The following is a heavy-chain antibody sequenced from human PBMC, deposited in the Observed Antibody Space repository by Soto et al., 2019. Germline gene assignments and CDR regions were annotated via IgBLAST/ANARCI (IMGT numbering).Heavy chain of an antibody. V-gene: IGHV1-2*02. J-gene: IGHJ4*02. CDR3: ARDGVSLDIPYYYDCSGYAHLDY. CDR2: INPNSGGP. Sequence: APVKASCKAPGSTFTGYYMPWGRQAPGQGLEWMGWINPNSGGPNYAQKFQGRVTMTRDTSISTAYMELSRLRADDTAVYYCARDGVSLDIPYYYDCSGYAHLDYWGQGTLVTVSS. D-gene: IGHD3-22*01. CDR1: GSTFTGYY.